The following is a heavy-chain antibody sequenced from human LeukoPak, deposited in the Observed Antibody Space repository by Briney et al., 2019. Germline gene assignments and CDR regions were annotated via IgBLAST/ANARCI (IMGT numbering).Heavy chain of an antibody. CDR2: ISASSATI. Sequence: PSGGSLRPSCVASGFTFSSYSMHWVRQAPGKGLEWVSYISASSATIYYADSVKGRFTISRDNAKNSLYLQMNSQRAEDTAVYYCATEGDSGTYSYFQHWGQGTLVTVS. D-gene: IGHD1-26*01. CDR1: GFTFSSYS. CDR3: ATEGDSGTYSYFQH. V-gene: IGHV3-48*01. J-gene: IGHJ1*01.